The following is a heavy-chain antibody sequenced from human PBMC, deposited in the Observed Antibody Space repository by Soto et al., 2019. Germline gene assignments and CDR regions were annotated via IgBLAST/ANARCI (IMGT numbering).Heavy chain of an antibody. V-gene: IGHV3-23*01. J-gene: IGHJ4*02. CDR3: AKAGYYDSGGYYYGYFDY. Sequence: SLRLSCAASGFTFSTYAMSWVRQAPGKGLECVSVISGSGGSTYYADSVKGRFTISRDDSRNTLYLQMNSLRAEDTAVYYCAKAGYYDSGGYYYGYFDYWGQGXLVTVYS. CDR2: ISGSGGST. CDR1: GFTFSTYA. D-gene: IGHD3-22*01.